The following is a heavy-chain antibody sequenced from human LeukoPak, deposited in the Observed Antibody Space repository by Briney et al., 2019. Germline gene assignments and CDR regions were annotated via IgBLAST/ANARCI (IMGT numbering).Heavy chain of an antibody. J-gene: IGHJ5*02. Sequence: SQTLPLTCAISGDSVSSNSAAWNWSKQSPSRGLEWRGRTYYRSKWYNDYAVSVKSRITINPDTSNNQFPLKLNSVTPEDTAVYYSARGDSSAGWFDPWGQGTLVTVSS. V-gene: IGHV6-1*01. CDR3: ARGDSSAGWFDP. CDR2: TYYRSKWYN. CDR1: GDSVSSNSAA. D-gene: IGHD6-19*01.